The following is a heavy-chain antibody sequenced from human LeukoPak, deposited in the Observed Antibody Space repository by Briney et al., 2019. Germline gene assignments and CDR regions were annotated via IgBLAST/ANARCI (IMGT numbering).Heavy chain of an antibody. CDR2: ICHSGST. Sequence: SETLSLTCTVSGGSINSYYWSWIRQPPGKGLEWIGYICHSGSTNYNPSLKSRVTISIDTSKNQFSLKLSSVTAADTAVYYCARRAVLVGATVFDYWGQGILVTVPS. CDR3: ARRAVLVGATVFDY. CDR1: GGSINSYY. D-gene: IGHD1-26*01. J-gene: IGHJ4*02. V-gene: IGHV4-59*01.